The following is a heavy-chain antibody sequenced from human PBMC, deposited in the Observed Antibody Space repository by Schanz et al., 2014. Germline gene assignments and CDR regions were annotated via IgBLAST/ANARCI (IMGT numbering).Heavy chain of an antibody. D-gene: IGHD3-10*01. CDR3: ARVPYGSGSYWDY. J-gene: IGHJ4*02. V-gene: IGHV3-23*01. CDR1: GFTFSSYS. Sequence: DVQLLESGGGLVQPGGSLRLSCAASGFTFSSYSMNWVRQAPGKGLEWVSALSGSGGSTYYADSVKGRFTVSRDSGQNSLYLQMNSLRAGDTAVYYCARVPYGSGSYWDYWGQGTLVTVSS. CDR2: LSGSGGST.